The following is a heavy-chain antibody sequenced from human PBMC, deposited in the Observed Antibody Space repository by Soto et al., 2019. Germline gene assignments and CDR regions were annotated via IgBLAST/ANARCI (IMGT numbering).Heavy chain of an antibody. CDR1: GFTFTSSA. Sequence: ASVKVSCKASGFTFTSSAVQWVRQARGQRLEWIGWIVVGSGNTNYAQKFQERVTITRDMSTSTAYMELSSLRSEDTAVYYCAAGEPYCSGGSCYSDLDYWGQGFLVTVSS. CDR2: IVVGSGNT. J-gene: IGHJ4*02. V-gene: IGHV1-58*01. CDR3: AAGEPYCSGGSCYSDLDY. D-gene: IGHD2-15*01.